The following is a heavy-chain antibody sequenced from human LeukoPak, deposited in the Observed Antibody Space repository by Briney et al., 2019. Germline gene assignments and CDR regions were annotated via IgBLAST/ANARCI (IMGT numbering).Heavy chain of an antibody. CDR1: GCTFSSYT. D-gene: IGHD3-10*01. Sequence: SSGKVSCRASGCTFSSYTISWVRQAPGQGLEWMGRIIPILGIANYAQKFQGRVTITADKSTSTAYMELSSLRSEDTAVYYCARDPSMLRGVTLFEYWGQGTLVTVSS. J-gene: IGHJ4*02. CDR2: IIPILGIA. V-gene: IGHV1-69*04. CDR3: ARDPSMLRGVTLFEY.